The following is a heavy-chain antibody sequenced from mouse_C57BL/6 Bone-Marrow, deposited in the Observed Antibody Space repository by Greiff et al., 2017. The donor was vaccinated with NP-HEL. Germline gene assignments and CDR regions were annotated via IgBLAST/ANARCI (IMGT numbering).Heavy chain of an antibody. Sequence: QVQLQQPGAELVKPGASVKMSCKASGYTFTSYWITWVKQRPGQGLEWIGDIYLGSGSTNYNEKFKSKATLTVDTSSSTAYMQLSSLTSEDSAVYYCARERYYYGSSVWYFDVWGTGTTVTVSS. D-gene: IGHD1-1*01. CDR3: ARERYYYGSSVWYFDV. V-gene: IGHV1-55*01. CDR1: GYTFTSYW. CDR2: IYLGSGST. J-gene: IGHJ1*03.